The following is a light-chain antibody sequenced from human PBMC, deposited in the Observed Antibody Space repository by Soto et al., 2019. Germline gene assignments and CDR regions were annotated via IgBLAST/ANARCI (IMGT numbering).Light chain of an antibody. CDR2: DAS. CDR1: QIVSSY. V-gene: IGKV3-11*01. Sequence: ETVLTQSPATLSLSPGERATLSCSASQIVSSYLAWYQQRPGQAPRLLIYDASNRATGIPARFSGSGSGTDFTLTISSLEAEDFAIYYCQQRSNWPPITFGQGTRLEIK. J-gene: IGKJ5*01. CDR3: QQRSNWPPIT.